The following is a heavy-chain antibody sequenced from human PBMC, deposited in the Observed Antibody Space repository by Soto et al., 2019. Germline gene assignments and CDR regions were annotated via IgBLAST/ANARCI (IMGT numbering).Heavy chain of an antibody. V-gene: IGHV4-39*01. CDR2: IYYSGST. J-gene: IGHJ5*02. D-gene: IGHD4-17*01. CDR3: ARGVIGYSGDSNNWFDP. Sequence: SETLSLTWTVCGGSISSSSYYWGWIRQPPGKGLEWIGRIYYSGSTYYNTSLKSRVTISVDTSKNQFSLKLSSVTAADTAVYYCARGVIGYSGDSNNWFDPWGQGTPVTVS. CDR1: GGSISSSSYY.